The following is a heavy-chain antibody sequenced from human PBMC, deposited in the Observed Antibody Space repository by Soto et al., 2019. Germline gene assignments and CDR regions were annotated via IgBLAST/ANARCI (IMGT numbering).Heavy chain of an antibody. CDR1: GGSVSSGSYY. D-gene: IGHD2-15*01. V-gene: IGHV4-61*01. CDR2: IYYSGST. CDR3: ARDATNWFDP. J-gene: IGHJ5*02. Sequence: SETLSLTCTVSGGSVSSGSYYWSWIQQPPGKGLEWIGYIYYSGSTNYNPSLKSRVTISVDTSKNQFSLKLSSVTAADTAVYYCARDATNWFDPWGQGTLVTVSS.